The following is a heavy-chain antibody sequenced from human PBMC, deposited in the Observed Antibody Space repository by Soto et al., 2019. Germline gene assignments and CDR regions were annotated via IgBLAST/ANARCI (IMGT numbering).Heavy chain of an antibody. CDR3: ARDTAFINSGFFDA. J-gene: IGHJ5*02. CDR1: GFTFSDYY. D-gene: IGHD3-22*01. Sequence: AGSLRLSCAASGFTFSDYYMNWIRQAPGKGLEWVSYISDSGSSIFYADSVKGRFTISRDSARKSLYLHMSSLRVEDTAVYYCARDTAFINSGFFDAWGQGTPVTVSS. V-gene: IGHV3-11*01. CDR2: ISDSGSSI.